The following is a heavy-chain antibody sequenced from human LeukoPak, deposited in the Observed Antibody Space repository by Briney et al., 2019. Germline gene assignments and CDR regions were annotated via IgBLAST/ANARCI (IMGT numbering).Heavy chain of an antibody. D-gene: IGHD1-26*01. CDR3: ARTLVGAIIGYAFDI. V-gene: IGHV4-30-2*01. J-gene: IGHJ3*02. Sequence: SETLSLTCTVSGGSISSGGYYWSWIRQPPGKGLEWIGYIYHSGSTYYNPSLKSRVTISVDRSKNQFSLKLSSVTAADTAVYYCARTLVGAIIGYAFDIWGQGTMVTVSS. CDR1: GGSISSGGYY. CDR2: IYHSGST.